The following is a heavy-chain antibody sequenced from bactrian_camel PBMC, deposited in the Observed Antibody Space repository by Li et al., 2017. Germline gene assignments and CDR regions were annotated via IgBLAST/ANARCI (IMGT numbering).Heavy chain of an antibody. Sequence: HVQLVESGGGSVQPGGSLRLSCVASGFTFRSYYMSWVRQAPGKGLEWVSSVAKDGSRTYYADSVKGRFTITRDNAENTVYLQMDALVPEDTAMYYCAASGDVWGQCKLILSIYRFWGQGTQVTVS. CDR2: VAKDGSRT. CDR3: AASGDVWGQCKLILSIYRF. CDR1: GFTFRSYY. D-gene: IGHD5*01. V-gene: IGHV3S6*01. J-gene: IGHJ4*01.